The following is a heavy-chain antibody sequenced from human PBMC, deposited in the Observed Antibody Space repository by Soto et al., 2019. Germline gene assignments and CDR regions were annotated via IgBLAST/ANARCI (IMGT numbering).Heavy chain of an antibody. CDR1: GLAFSNYA. V-gene: IGHV3-23*01. D-gene: IGHD3-16*01. CDR3: AKGDLLWAPFDF. CDR2: ITASGYSA. Sequence: EAQLLESGGGLVQPGGSLRLSCAASGLAFSNYAMTWVRQAPGKGLEWVSIITASGYSAYYGGDVKGRFTTSRDNSRSTIYLQMNGLRADDTAVYYCAKGDLLWAPFDFWGQGTLVTVSS. J-gene: IGHJ4*02.